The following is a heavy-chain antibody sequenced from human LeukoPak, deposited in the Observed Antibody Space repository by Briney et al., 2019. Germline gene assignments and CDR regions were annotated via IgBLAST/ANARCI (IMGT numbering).Heavy chain of an antibody. Sequence: PGGSLRLSCAASGFTFSSYGIHWVRQAPGKGLEWVAVISFDGSNKFYADSVKGRFTISRENSENTVYLQMYSLRAEDTAVYYCAKGRRSGYDLEFDYWGQGTLVTVSS. J-gene: IGHJ4*02. D-gene: IGHD5-12*01. V-gene: IGHV3-30*18. CDR2: ISFDGSNK. CDR3: AKGRRSGYDLEFDY. CDR1: GFTFSSYG.